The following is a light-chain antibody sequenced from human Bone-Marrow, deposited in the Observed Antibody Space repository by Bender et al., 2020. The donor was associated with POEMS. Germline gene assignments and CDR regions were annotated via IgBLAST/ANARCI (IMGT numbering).Light chain of an antibody. J-gene: IGLJ1*01. V-gene: IGLV2-23*02. Sequence: QSALTQPASVSGSPGQSITISCTGTSSDMGGYNLVSWSQQHPGKAPKVMIYEVTKRPSGVPDRFSGSKSGNTASLSVSGPQAEDEADYYCCSYAGSSTYVFGTGTKVTVL. CDR3: CSYAGSSTYV. CDR1: SSDMGGYNL. CDR2: EVT.